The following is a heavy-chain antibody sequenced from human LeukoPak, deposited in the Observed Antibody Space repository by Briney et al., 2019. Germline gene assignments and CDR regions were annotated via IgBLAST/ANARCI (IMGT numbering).Heavy chain of an antibody. CDR1: GFTLSNHS. J-gene: IGHJ5*02. CDR2: ISTSSSYI. V-gene: IGHV3-21*01. Sequence: GGSLRLSCAASGFTLSNHSMNWVRQAPGKGLEWVSSISTSSSYINYADSVKGRFTISRDNARNSLYLEMNSLRDEDTAVYYCARGRAVAAASDNCFDPWGQGTLVAVSS. CDR3: ARGRAVAAASDNCFDP. D-gene: IGHD2-15*01.